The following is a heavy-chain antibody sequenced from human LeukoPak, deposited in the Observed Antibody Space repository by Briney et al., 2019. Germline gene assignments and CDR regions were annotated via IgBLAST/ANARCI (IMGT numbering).Heavy chain of an antibody. J-gene: IGHJ4*02. CDR3: ASSITIFGVATYYFDY. Sequence: ASVKVSCKASGYTFTSYGISWVRQAPGQGLEWMGWISAYNGNTNYAQKLQGRVTMTTDTSTSTAYMELRSLRSEDTAVYYCASSITIFGVATYYFDYWGQGTLVTVSS. CDR2: ISAYNGNT. V-gene: IGHV1-18*01. D-gene: IGHD3-3*01. CDR1: GYTFTSYG.